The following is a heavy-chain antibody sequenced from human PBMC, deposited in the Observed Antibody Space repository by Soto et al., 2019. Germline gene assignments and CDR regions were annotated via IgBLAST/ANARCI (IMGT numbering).Heavy chain of an antibody. CDR1: GFTFSNAW. CDR3: TREGLFDEPLGGVMYWESHAFDI. V-gene: IGHV3-15*01. D-gene: IGHD3-16*01. CDR2: IKSKTDGGTT. Sequence: EVQLVESGGGLVKPGGSLRLSCAASGFTFSNAWMSWVRQAPGKGLEWVGRIKSKTDGGTTDYAAPVKGRFTISRDDSKNTLYLQMNSLKTEDTAVYYCTREGLFDEPLGGVMYWESHAFDIWGQGTMVTVSS. J-gene: IGHJ3*02.